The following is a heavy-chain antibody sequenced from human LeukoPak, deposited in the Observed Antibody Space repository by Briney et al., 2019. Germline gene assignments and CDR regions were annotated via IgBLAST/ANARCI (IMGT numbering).Heavy chain of an antibody. V-gene: IGHV4-39*01. Sequence: SETLSLTCTVSGGSISSSSYYWGWIRQPPGKGLEWIGSIYYSGSTYYNPSPKSRVTISVDTSKTQFSLKLSSVTAADTAVYYCARGPVVVIALGAFDIWGQGTMVTVSS. CDR2: IYYSGST. CDR1: GGSISSSSYY. J-gene: IGHJ3*02. D-gene: IGHD2-21*01. CDR3: ARGPVVVIALGAFDI.